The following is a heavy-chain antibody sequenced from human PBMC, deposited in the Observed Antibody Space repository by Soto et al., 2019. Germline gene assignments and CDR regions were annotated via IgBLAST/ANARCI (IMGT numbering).Heavy chain of an antibody. CDR2: IYYSGST. CDR3: AWEPRGALLKEY. Sequence: SETLSLTCTVSGGSISSGDYYWSWIRQPPGKGLEWIGYIYYSGSTYYNPSLKSRVTISVDTSKNQFSLKLSSVTAADTAVYYCAWEPRGALLKEYWGQGTLVTVPS. J-gene: IGHJ4*02. V-gene: IGHV4-30-4*01. CDR1: GGSISSGDYY. D-gene: IGHD2-15*01.